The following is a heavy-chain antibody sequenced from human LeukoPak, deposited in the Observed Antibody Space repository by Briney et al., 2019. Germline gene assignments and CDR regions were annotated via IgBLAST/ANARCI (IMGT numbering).Heavy chain of an antibody. CDR2: IYYTGST. CDR1: GGPISSYY. J-gene: IGHJ6*03. D-gene: IGHD6-6*01. CDR3: GREEAPLYYMDV. V-gene: IGHV4-59*01. Sequence: SETLSLTCTVSGGPISSYYWSWLRQPPGKGLEWIGYIYYTGSTNYNPSLKIRVIISVDKYKNQFSLKLSSVTAADTAVYYCGREEAPLYYMDVWGKGTTVIGSS.